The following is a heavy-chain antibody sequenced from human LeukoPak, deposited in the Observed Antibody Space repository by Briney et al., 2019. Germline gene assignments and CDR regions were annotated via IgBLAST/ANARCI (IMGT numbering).Heavy chain of an antibody. CDR1: GYTFTGYY. V-gene: IGHV1-2*02. J-gene: IGHJ4*02. CDR3: ARDRISDRGYYFDY. CDR2: INPNSGGT. D-gene: IGHD3-22*01. Sequence: ASVKVSCKASGYTFTGYYMHWVRQAPGQGLEWMGWINPNSGGTNYAQKFQGRVTMTRGTSISTAYMELSRLRSDDTAVYYCARDRISDRGYYFDYWGQGTLVTVSS.